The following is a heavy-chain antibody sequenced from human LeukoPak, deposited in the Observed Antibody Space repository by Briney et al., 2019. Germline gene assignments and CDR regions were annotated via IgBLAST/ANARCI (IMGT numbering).Heavy chain of an antibody. Sequence: ASVKVSCKASGYTFTSYDINWVRQATGQGLEWMGWMNPNSGNTGHAQKFQGRVTMTRNTSISTAYMELSSLRSEDTAVYYCARRPSKYYDILTGYYRSEFDYWGQGTLVTVSS. J-gene: IGHJ4*02. CDR2: MNPNSGNT. D-gene: IGHD3-9*01. CDR1: GYTFTSYD. CDR3: ARRPSKYYDILTGYYRSEFDY. V-gene: IGHV1-8*01.